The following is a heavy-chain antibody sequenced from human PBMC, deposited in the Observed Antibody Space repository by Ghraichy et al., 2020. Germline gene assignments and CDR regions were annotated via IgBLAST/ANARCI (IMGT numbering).Heavy chain of an antibody. Sequence: ESLNISCTVSGGSISSSSFYWGWIRQPPGKGLEWIGTIFYTGSTYYSPSLKSRVAISVDTSKNQFSLKLSSVTAADTAVYYCARHPTIAPAVATYYFDCWGQGTQVTVSP. CDR2: IFYTGST. CDR3: ARHPTIAPAVATYYFDC. V-gene: IGHV4-39*01. CDR1: GGSISSSSFY. J-gene: IGHJ4*02. D-gene: IGHD6-13*01.